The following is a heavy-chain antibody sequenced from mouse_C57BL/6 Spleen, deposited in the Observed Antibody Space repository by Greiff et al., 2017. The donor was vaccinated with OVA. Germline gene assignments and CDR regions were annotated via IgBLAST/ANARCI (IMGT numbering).Heavy chain of an antibody. CDR1: GYTFTSYW. Sequence: QVQLQQPGAELVRPGSSVKLSCKASGYTFTSYWMHWVKQRPIQGLEWIGNIDPSDSETHYNQKFKDKATLTVDKSSSTAYMQLSSLTSEDSAVYYCARGIIYYGNPYYFDYWGQGTTLTVSS. CDR3: ARGIIYYGNPYYFDY. CDR2: IDPSDSET. V-gene: IGHV1-52*01. D-gene: IGHD2-1*01. J-gene: IGHJ2*01.